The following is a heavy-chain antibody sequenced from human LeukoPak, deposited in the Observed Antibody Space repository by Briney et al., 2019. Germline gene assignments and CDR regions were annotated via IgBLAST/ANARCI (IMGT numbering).Heavy chain of an antibody. CDR2: FDPEDGET. D-gene: IGHD3-9*01. J-gene: IGHJ4*02. CDR3: ATPYYDTSPLGY. V-gene: IGHV1-24*01. CDR1: GYTLTELS. Sequence: ASVKVSCKVSGYTLTELSMHWVRQAPGKGLEWMGGFDPEDGETIYAQKFQGRVTMTEDTSTDTAYMELSSLRSEDTAVYYCATPYYDTSPLGYWGQGTLVTVFS.